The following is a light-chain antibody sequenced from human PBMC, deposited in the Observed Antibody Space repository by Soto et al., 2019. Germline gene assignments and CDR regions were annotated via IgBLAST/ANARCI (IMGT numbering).Light chain of an antibody. Sequence: EIVLTQSAGTLSLSPGERATLSCRASQTVSGRYLAWFQQKPGQTPRLLIYDASTRAAGVPDRFSGSGSGTDFSLTINRLEPEDFAVYYCQHYGSSPWTFGQGPKVEIK. CDR3: QHYGSSPWT. J-gene: IGKJ1*01. CDR2: DAS. CDR1: QTVSGRY. V-gene: IGKV3-20*01.